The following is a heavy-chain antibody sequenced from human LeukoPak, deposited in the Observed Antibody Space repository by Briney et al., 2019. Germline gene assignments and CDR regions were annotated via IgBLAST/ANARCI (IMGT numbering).Heavy chain of an antibody. CDR2: ISNTGST. CDR1: GGSISSYY. V-gene: IGHV4-59*01. J-gene: IGHJ4*02. CDR3: AKVGRGDYVWGSYSFDY. Sequence: SETLSLTCTVSGGSISSYYWSWIRQPPGKGLEWIGYISNTGSTNYNPSLESRVTISVDTSKNQFSLKLTSVTAADTAVYYCAKVGRGDYVWGSYSFDYWGQGTLVTVS. D-gene: IGHD3-16*01.